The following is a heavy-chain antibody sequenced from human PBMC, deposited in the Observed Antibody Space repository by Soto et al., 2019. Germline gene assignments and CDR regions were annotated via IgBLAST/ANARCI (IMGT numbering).Heavy chain of an antibody. CDR3: ARDRSNSPDYFDY. CDR2: IYYSGRT. V-gene: IGHV4-30-4*01. CDR1: GGSISSDDYY. D-gene: IGHD4-4*01. Sequence: SETLSLTCTVSGGSISSDDYYWSWIRQPPGKGLEWIGYIYYSGRTSYNPSLMSRVIISIDTSKNHFSLELSSVSAADTAVYYCARDRSNSPDYFDYWGQGTLVTVSS. J-gene: IGHJ4*02.